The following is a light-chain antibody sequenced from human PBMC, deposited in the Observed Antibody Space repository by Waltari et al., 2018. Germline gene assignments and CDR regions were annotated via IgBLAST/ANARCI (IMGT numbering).Light chain of an antibody. CDR2: DVS. V-gene: IGLV2-11*01. CDR3: CSYAGSYTWV. J-gene: IGLJ3*02. Sequence: QSALTPPRSVSGSPGPSVTISSTGTSIDGGDYYDAPWYQQHPGKAPKLMIYDVSKRPSGVPDRFSGSKSGNTASLTISGLQAEDEADYYCCSYAGSYTWVFGGGTKLTVL. CDR1: SIDGGDYYD.